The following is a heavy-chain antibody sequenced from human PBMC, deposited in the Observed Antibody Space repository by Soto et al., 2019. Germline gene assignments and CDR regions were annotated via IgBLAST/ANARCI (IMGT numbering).Heavy chain of an antibody. Sequence: LRLSCAASGFTFSDAWMSWVRQAPGKGLDWVGRIKSKSDGGTTEYAAPVRGRFTISRDDSKNTLYLQMNSLKTEDTAVYYCTTDLWRIAVVVGSTGYFNPWGQGTPVTAPQ. J-gene: IGHJ5*02. V-gene: IGHV3-15*01. CDR3: TTDLWRIAVVVGSTGYFNP. D-gene: IGHD2-15*01. CDR1: GFTFSDAW. CDR2: IKSKSDGGTT.